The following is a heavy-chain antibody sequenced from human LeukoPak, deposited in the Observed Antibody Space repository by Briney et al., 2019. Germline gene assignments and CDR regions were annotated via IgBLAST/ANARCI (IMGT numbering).Heavy chain of an antibody. Sequence: SETLSLTCTVSGYSIGTGYFWGWIRQPPGKGLEWIGSIYYSGSTYYNPSLKSRVTISVDTSKNQFSLKLSSVTAADTAVYYCARQSLGTYYFDYWGQGTLVTVSS. V-gene: IGHV4-38-2*02. D-gene: IGHD7-27*01. CDR1: GYSIGTGYF. J-gene: IGHJ4*02. CDR3: ARQSLGTYYFDY. CDR2: IYYSGST.